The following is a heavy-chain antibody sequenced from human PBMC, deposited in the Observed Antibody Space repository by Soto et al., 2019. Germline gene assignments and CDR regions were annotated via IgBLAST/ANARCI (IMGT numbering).Heavy chain of an antibody. Sequence: QVQLVEAGGGVVQPGRSLRLSCAASGITFSDYAMHWVRQAPGKGLEWVAVIWYDGSKKYYADSVKGRFAISRDNSKTTLYLQMNSLRADDTAVYYCAREGRSTAMFTGLDYWGQGTLVTVSS. D-gene: IGHD5-18*01. CDR3: AREGRSTAMFTGLDY. CDR1: GITFSDYA. J-gene: IGHJ4*02. V-gene: IGHV3-33*01. CDR2: IWYDGSKK.